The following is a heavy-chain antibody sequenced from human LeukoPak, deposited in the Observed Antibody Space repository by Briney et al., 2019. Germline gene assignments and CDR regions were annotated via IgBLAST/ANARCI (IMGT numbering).Heavy chain of an antibody. D-gene: IGHD3-16*01. CDR2: TYYRSKWYN. CDR3: ARIRGQGVSWFDP. J-gene: IGHJ5*02. CDR1: GDSVSSNSAT. V-gene: IGHV6-1*01. Sequence: SQTLSLTCALSGDSVSSNSATWNWIRQSPSRGLEWLGRTYYRSKWYNDYAVSVKGRITFNPDTSKNQFSLQLNSVTPEDTAVYYCARIRGQGVSWFDPWGQGTLVTVSS.